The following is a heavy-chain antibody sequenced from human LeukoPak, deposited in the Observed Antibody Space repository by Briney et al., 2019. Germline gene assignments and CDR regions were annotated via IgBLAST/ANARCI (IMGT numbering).Heavy chain of an antibody. V-gene: IGHV3-7*01. CDR1: GFTFSTYW. Sequence: GGSLRLSCVDSGFTFSTYWMTWVRRAPGKGLEWVANIKYDGSEKNYVDSVKGRFTISRDNAKNSLYLQMNNLRAEDTAVYYCARDSGLSGYDLLDYWGQGTLVTVSS. CDR3: ARDSGLSGYDLLDY. J-gene: IGHJ4*02. D-gene: IGHD5-12*01. CDR2: IKYDGSEK.